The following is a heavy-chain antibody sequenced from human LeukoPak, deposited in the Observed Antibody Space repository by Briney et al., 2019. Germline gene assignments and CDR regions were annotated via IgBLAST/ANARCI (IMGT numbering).Heavy chain of an antibody. J-gene: IGHJ4*02. CDR2: ISGGNT. D-gene: IGHD6-19*01. CDR3: AKGFTTGWSEGYLDY. V-gene: IGHV3-23*01. CDR1: GFSLTNYA. Sequence: PGGCLRLSCAASGFSLTNYAMNWVRQTRGKALEWVSCISGGNTYYADSGRRRFTISKDSSKNTLYLHMDFLRAEDTAVYLCAKGFTTGWSEGYLDYWGQGTLVSVSS.